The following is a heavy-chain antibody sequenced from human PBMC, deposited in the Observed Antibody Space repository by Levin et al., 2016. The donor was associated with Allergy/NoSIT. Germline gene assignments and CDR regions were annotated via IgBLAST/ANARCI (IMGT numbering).Heavy chain of an antibody. D-gene: IGHD3-9*01. V-gene: IGHV4-4*02. Sequence: WIRQPPGKGLEWIGEIYHSGSTNYNPSLKSRVTISVDKSKNQFSLKLSSVTAADTAVYYCAREPIGPYYDILTGYYPYYYYGMDVWGQGTTVTVSS. J-gene: IGHJ6*02. CDR2: IYHSGST. CDR3: AREPIGPYYDILTGYYPYYYYGMDV.